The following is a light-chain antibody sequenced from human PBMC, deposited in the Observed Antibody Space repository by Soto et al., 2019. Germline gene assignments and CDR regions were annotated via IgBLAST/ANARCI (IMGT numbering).Light chain of an antibody. CDR1: TSNIGAGYA. CDR3: AAWDDSLNGWV. CDR2: GNN. J-gene: IGLJ3*02. Sequence: QSVLTQPPSVSGAPGQRVTISCTGTTSNIGAGYAVNWYQQRPGTAPKLLIYGNNNRPSGVSDRFSGSKSGTSASLAITGLRAEDEADYYCAAWDDSLNGWVFGGGTKLTVL. V-gene: IGLV1-40*01.